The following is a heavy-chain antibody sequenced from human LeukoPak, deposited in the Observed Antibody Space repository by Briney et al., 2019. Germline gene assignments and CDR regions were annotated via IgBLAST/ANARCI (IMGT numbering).Heavy chain of an antibody. V-gene: IGHV3-66*01. CDR1: GFSVSSSY. CDR3: ARVTAPAADFDY. CDR2: IYSGGST. J-gene: IGHJ4*02. Sequence: GGSLRLSCAASGFSVSSSYMSWVRQAPGKGLEWVSVIYSGGSTYYADPVKGRFTISRDNSKNTLYLQISSLRAEDTAVYYCARVTAPAADFDYWGQGSLVTVSS.